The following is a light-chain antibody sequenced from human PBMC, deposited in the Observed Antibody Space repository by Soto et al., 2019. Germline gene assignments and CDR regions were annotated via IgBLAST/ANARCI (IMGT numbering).Light chain of an antibody. CDR1: YSNIGSNT. Sequence: QSVLTQPPSASGTPGQRLTISCSGSYSNIGSNTVNWSQQLPGTAPKVLIYRSNERPSGVPDRFSGSKSGTSASLAISGLQSEDEADYYCASWDDTLNAYVYGTGTKVTL. CDR2: RSN. V-gene: IGLV1-44*01. J-gene: IGLJ1*01. CDR3: ASWDDTLNAYV.